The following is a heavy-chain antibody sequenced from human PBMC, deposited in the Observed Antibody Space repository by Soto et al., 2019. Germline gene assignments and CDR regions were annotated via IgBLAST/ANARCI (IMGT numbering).Heavy chain of an antibody. Sequence: QVQLVVSGGGLVKPGGSLRISCAASGFTFSDYYISWIRQAPGKGLEWVSYISSSGSIIYYAGSVKGRFTISRDNAKNSLYLQMNSLRAEDTAVYYCALAGYDSNYYAVTPLSAGHFWGQGTLVTVSS. D-gene: IGHD4-4*01. CDR2: ISSSGSII. V-gene: IGHV3-11*01. CDR1: GFTFSDYY. CDR3: ALAGYDSNYYAVTPLSAGHF. J-gene: IGHJ4*02.